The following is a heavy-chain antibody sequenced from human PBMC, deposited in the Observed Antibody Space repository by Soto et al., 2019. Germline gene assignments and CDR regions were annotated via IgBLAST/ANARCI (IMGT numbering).Heavy chain of an antibody. Sequence: VGSLRLSCAASGFTFSSYWMSWVRQAPGKGQKWVANIKQDESEKYYVDPVKGRFTISRDNAKNSLYLQMNSLRAEDTAVYYCARYSSSWDYLHYWGQGILGTVSS. CDR1: GFTFSSYW. CDR3: ARYSSSWDYLHY. D-gene: IGHD6-13*01. J-gene: IGHJ4*02. V-gene: IGHV3-7*01. CDR2: IKQDESEK.